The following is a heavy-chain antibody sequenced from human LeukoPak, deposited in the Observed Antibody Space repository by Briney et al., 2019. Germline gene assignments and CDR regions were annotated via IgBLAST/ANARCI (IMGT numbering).Heavy chain of an antibody. Sequence: PSETLSLTCTVSGYSISSGYYWGWIRQPPGKGLEWIGSIYHSGSTYYNPSLKSRVTISVDTSKNQFSLKLSSVTAADTAVYYCARLVVPAAIFDYWGQGTPVTVSS. CDR2: IYHSGST. CDR1: GYSISSGYY. V-gene: IGHV4-38-2*02. J-gene: IGHJ4*02. D-gene: IGHD2-2*01. CDR3: ARLVVPAAIFDY.